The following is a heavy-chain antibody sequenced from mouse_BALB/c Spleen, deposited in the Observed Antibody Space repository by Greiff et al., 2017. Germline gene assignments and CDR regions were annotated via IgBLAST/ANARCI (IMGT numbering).Heavy chain of an antibody. CDR3: ARSESTGGAMDY. D-gene: IGHD4-1*01. J-gene: IGHJ4*01. Sequence: VQLQQSGAELVRPGVSVKISCEGSGYTFTDYAMHWVKQSHAKSLEWIGVISTYYGDASYNQKFKGKATMTVDKSSSTAYMELARLTSEDSDIYYCARSESTGGAMDYWGKGTSVSDSS. CDR2: ISTYYGDA. CDR1: GYTFTDYA. V-gene: IGHV1S137*01.